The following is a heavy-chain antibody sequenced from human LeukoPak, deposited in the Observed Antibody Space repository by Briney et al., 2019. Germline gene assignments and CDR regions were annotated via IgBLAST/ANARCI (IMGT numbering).Heavy chain of an antibody. CDR3: ATRIASIGSFDY. CDR1: GYTLTELS. D-gene: IGHD2/OR15-2a*01. V-gene: IGHV1-24*01. J-gene: IGHJ4*02. CDR2: FDPEDGET. Sequence: GASVKVSRKVSGYTLTELSMHWVRQAPGKGLEWMGGFDPEDGETIYAQKFQGRVTMTEDTSTDTAYMELSSLRSEDTAVYYCATRIASIGSFDYWGQGTLVTVSS.